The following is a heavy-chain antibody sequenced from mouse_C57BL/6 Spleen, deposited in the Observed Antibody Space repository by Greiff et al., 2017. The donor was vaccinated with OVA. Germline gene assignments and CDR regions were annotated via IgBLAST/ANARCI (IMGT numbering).Heavy chain of an antibody. V-gene: IGHV1-18*01. J-gene: IGHJ4*01. CDR3: ARGAGYYAYAMDY. CDR1: GYTFTDYN. Sequence: EVKLVESGPELVKPGASVKIPCKASGYTFTDYNMDWVKQSHGKSLEWIGDINPNNGGTIYNQKFKGKATLTVDKSSSTAYMERRSLTSEDTAVYYCARGAGYYAYAMDYWGQGTSVTVSS. D-gene: IGHD2-3*01. CDR2: INPNNGGT.